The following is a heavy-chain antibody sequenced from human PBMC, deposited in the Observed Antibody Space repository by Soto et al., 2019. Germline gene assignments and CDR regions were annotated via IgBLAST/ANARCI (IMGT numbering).Heavy chain of an antibody. J-gene: IGHJ4*02. Sequence: XDSLKVSGKCFGYSFPTYWIGLVLQIPGKGLKWMGFIDPNFSNIRYSPSFQGQVTISADKSINTAYLQWSSLQASDTAIYYCARRTSTSGWRHYFDKWGQGTLVTVSS. D-gene: IGHD6-19*01. CDR1: GYSFPTYW. V-gene: IGHV5-51*01. CDR3: ARRTSTSGWRHYFDK. CDR2: IDPNFSNI.